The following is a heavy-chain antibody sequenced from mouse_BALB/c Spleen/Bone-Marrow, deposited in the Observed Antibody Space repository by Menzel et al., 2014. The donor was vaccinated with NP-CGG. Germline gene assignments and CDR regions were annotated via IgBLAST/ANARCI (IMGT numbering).Heavy chain of an antibody. D-gene: IGHD1-2*01. J-gene: IGHJ1*01. CDR3: ARRGENSLLRPRYFDA. V-gene: IGHV5-9-3*01. Sequence: DVQLVESGGGLVKPGGSLKLSCAASGFTFSSYALSWVRQTPEKRLEWVATITIGGSYTFYPDSVRGRFTISRDNAKNTLYLQMSSLRSEDTAMYYCARRGENSLLRPRYFDAWGAGTTVTVSS. CDR2: ITIGGSYT. CDR1: GFTFSSYA.